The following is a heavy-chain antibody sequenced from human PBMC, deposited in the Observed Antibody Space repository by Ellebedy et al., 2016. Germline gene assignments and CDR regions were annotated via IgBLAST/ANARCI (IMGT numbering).Heavy chain of an antibody. D-gene: IGHD3-16*01. CDR2: IKQDGSEK. Sequence: GGSLRLSXAASGFTFSSYWMSWVRQAPGKGLEWVANIKQDGSEKYYVDSVKGRFTISRDNAKNSLYLQMNSLRAEDTAVYYCARDRPTFGGLCYMDVWGKGTTVTVSS. J-gene: IGHJ6*03. CDR3: ARDRPTFGGLCYMDV. CDR1: GFTFSSYW. V-gene: IGHV3-7*01.